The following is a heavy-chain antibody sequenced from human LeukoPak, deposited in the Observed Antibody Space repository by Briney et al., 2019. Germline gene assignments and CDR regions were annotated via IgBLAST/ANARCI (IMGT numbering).Heavy chain of an antibody. CDR3: ARGVMTGYSSSWHFDY. V-gene: IGHV4-59*01. D-gene: IGHD6-13*01. J-gene: IGHJ4*02. CDR1: GGSISSYY. CDR2: IYYSGST. Sequence: SETLSLSCTVSGGSISSYYWSWIRQPPGKGLEWIGYIYYSGSTNYNPSLKSRVTISVDTSKNQFSLKLSSVTAADTAVYYCARGVMTGYSSSWHFDYWGQGTLVTVSS.